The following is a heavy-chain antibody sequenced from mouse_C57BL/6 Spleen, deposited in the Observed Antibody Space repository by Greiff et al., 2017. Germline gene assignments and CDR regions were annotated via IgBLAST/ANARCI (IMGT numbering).Heavy chain of an antibody. D-gene: IGHD1-1*01. CDR2: IYPSDSET. CDR1: GYTFTSYW. J-gene: IGHJ4*01. CDR3: ARVTTVVGVNYYAMDY. Sequence: QVQLQQPGAELVRPGSSVKLSCKASGYTFTSYWMDWVKQRPGQGLEWIGNIYPSDSETHYNQKFKDKATLTVDKSSSTAYMQLSSLTSEDAAVYYCARVTTVVGVNYYAMDYWGQGTSVTVSA. V-gene: IGHV1-61*01.